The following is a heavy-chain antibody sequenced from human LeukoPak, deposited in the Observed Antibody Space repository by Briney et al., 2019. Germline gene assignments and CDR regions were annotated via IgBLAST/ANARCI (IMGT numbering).Heavy chain of an antibody. J-gene: IGHJ4*02. Sequence: SETLSLTCTVSGGSISNYYWSWIRQPPGKGLEWIGYIYYSGSTNYNPSLKSRVTISVDTSKNQFSLKLSSVTAADTAVYYCARRGASGWLDYWGQGTLVTVSS. D-gene: IGHD6-19*01. CDR1: GGSISNYY. CDR3: ARRGASGWLDY. V-gene: IGHV4-59*01. CDR2: IYYSGST.